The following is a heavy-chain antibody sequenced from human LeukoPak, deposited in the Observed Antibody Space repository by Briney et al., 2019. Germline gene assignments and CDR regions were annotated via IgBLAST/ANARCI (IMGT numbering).Heavy chain of an antibody. CDR2: INGYNGDT. V-gene: IGHV1-18*01. CDR1: GYTFTSYG. D-gene: IGHD3-10*01. Sequence: ASVKVSCKASGYTFTSYGFSWVRQAPGQELEWMGWINGYNGDTNYAQKFRGRVTVTTDTSTSTAYLELRTLRSDDTAVYYCARDGSGICNDYWGQGTLVTVSS. CDR3: ARDGSGICNDY. J-gene: IGHJ4*02.